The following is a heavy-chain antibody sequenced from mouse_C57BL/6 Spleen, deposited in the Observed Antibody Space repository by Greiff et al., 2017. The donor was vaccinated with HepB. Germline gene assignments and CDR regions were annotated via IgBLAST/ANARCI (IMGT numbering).Heavy chain of an antibody. J-gene: IGHJ2*01. CDR3: ARGCLVGPFDY. CDR2: IYPGDGDT. V-gene: IGHV1-82*01. D-gene: IGHD1-1*02. Sequence: QVQLQQSGPELVKPGASVKISCKASGYAFSSSWMNWVKQRPGKGLEWIGRIYPGDGDTNYNGKFKGKATLTADKSSSTAYMQLSSLTSEDSAVYFCARGCLVGPFDYWGQGTTLTVSS. CDR1: GYAFSSSW.